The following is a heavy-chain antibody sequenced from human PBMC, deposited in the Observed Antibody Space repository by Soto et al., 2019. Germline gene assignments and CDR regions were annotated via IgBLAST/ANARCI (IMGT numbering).Heavy chain of an antibody. CDR3: ARVGIEYSRDWYFDL. J-gene: IGHJ2*01. D-gene: IGHD6-6*01. CDR2: IYYRGST. V-gene: IGHV4-31*03. CDR1: GGSISSGGYY. Sequence: QVQLQESGPGLVKPSQTLSLTCTVSGGSISSGGYYWSWIRQHPGKGLEWIGYIYYRGSTDYNPSIKCRITISVDTSKNQFSLKLSAVTAADTAVDYCARVGIEYSRDWYFDLWGRGPLVTVSS.